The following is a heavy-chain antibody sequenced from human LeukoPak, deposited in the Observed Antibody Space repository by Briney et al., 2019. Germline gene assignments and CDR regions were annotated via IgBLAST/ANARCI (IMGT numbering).Heavy chain of an antibody. V-gene: IGHV3-30*18. Sequence: QPGRSPRLSCAASGFMFSAYGMHWVRRAPGKGLEWVAFISSDGSHKNYADSVKGRFTMSRDNSKNTLYLEMNSLRSEDTAVYYCAKDGDCGGGGCFPNNFNYWGQGTLVTVSS. CDR3: AKDGDCGGGGCFPNNFNY. J-gene: IGHJ4*02. D-gene: IGHD2-15*01. CDR1: GFMFSAYG. CDR2: ISSDGSHK.